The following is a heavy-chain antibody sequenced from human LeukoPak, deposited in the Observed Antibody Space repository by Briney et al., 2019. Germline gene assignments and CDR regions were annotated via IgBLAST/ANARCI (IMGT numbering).Heavy chain of an antibody. D-gene: IGHD2-2*01. Sequence: ASVKVSCKASGYTFTSYGISWVRQAPGQGLEWMGWISAYNDNTNYAQKLQGRVTMTTDTSTSTAYMELRSLRSDDTAVYYCAVPSWEYQLLDYYYMDVWGKGTTVTVSS. V-gene: IGHV1-18*01. CDR2: ISAYNDNT. J-gene: IGHJ6*03. CDR3: AVPSWEYQLLDYYYMDV. CDR1: GYTFTSYG.